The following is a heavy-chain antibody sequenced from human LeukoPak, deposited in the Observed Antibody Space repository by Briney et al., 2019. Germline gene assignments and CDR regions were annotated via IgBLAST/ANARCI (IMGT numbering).Heavy chain of an antibody. J-gene: IGHJ3*02. CDR3: ATCNGGSCYSDLDAFDI. D-gene: IGHD2-15*01. Sequence: SETLSLTCTVSGGSLSSYYWRWVRQPPGKGLEWIGYIYYIGDTSYSPSLRSRVSLSVDTSKNQFSLKLSSVTAADTAVYYCATCNGGSCYSDLDAFDISGQGTMVTVSS. V-gene: IGHV4-59*01. CDR1: GGSLSSYY. CDR2: IYYIGDT.